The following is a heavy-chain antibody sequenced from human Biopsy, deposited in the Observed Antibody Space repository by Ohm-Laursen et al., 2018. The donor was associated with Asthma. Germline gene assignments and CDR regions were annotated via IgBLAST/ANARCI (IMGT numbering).Heavy chain of an antibody. CDR3: ESESYLRGVGHTLDL. V-gene: IGHV3-33*01. CDR2: ILSDGGEP. CDR1: GFTFRHYA. Sequence: SLRLSCAVSGFTFRHYALHWVRQAPGKGLEWVAFILSDGGEPSYADSVKGRFSISRDNSKSTVYLQMNSLRAGDTAVYYCESESYLRGVGHTLDLWGQGTQVTFS. D-gene: IGHD2-15*01. J-gene: IGHJ5*02.